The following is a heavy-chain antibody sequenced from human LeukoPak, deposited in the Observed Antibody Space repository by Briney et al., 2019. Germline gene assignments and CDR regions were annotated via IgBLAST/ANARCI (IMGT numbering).Heavy chain of an antibody. J-gene: IGHJ4*02. CDR3: ARSLGVAAAGTIDY. Sequence: ASVKVSCKASGYTFTSYDINWVRQATGQGLEWMGWMNPNSGNTGYAQKSQGRVTMTRNTSISTAYMELSSLRSEDTAVYYCARSLGVAAAGTIDYWGQGTLVTVSS. V-gene: IGHV1-8*01. CDR1: GYTFTSYD. D-gene: IGHD6-13*01. CDR2: MNPNSGNT.